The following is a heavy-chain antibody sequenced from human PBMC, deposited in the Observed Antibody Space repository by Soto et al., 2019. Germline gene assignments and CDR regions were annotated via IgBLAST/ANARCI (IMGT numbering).Heavy chain of an antibody. CDR2: ISGTSSYT. J-gene: IGHJ4*02. CDR3: VPNSGWYGIDY. D-gene: IGHD6-19*01. Sequence: QVQLVESGGGLVKPGGSLRLSCAASGFTFTDYYMSWIRQAPGKGLEWVSYISGTSSYTNYADSVKGRFTISRDNAKNSLYLQMNSLRAEDTAVYYGVPNSGWYGIDYWGQGTLVTVSS. V-gene: IGHV3-11*05. CDR1: GFTFTDYY.